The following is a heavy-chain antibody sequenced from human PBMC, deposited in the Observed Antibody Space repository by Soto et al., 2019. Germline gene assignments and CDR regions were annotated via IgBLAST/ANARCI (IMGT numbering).Heavy chain of an antibody. D-gene: IGHD3-9*01. CDR1: GYTFTSYA. Sequence: EASVKVSCKSPGYTFTSYAMHWVRQAPGQRLEWMGWINAGNGNTKYSQKFQGRVTITRDTSASTAYMELSSLRSEDTAVYYCARASVALLRYFDWLGGEYNWFDPWGQGTLVTVSS. CDR2: INAGNGNT. J-gene: IGHJ5*02. CDR3: ARASVALLRYFDWLGGEYNWFDP. V-gene: IGHV1-3*01.